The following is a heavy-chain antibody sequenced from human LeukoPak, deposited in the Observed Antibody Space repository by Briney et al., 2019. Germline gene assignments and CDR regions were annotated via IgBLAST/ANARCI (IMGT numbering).Heavy chain of an antibody. J-gene: IGHJ4*02. D-gene: IGHD3-16*01. CDR2: ISGSLSGGAT. CDR3: AKDGGEYGEFDY. Sequence: GGSLRLSCAASGFTFDIHVMTWVRQAPGKGPEWVSSISGSLSGGATYYADSVKGRFTISRDNSKNTLYLQMNSLRAEDTAVYYCAKDGGEYGEFDYWGQGTLVTVSS. CDR1: GFTFDIHV. V-gene: IGHV3-23*01.